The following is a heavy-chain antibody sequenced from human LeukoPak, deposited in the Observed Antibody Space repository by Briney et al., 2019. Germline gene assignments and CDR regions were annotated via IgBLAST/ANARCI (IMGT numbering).Heavy chain of an antibody. Sequence: TGGSLRLSCAASGFTFSSYWMSWVRQAPGKGLEWEAVIWYDGSNKYYADSVKGRFTISRDNSKNTLYLQMNSLRAEDTAVYYCAREDLRYGSGTRWFDPWGQGTLVTVSS. D-gene: IGHD3-10*01. J-gene: IGHJ5*02. CDR3: AREDLRYGSGTRWFDP. V-gene: IGHV3-33*08. CDR2: IWYDGSNK. CDR1: GFTFSSYW.